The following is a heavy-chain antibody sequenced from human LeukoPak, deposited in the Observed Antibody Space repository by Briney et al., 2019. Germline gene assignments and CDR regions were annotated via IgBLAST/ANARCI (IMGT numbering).Heavy chain of an antibody. J-gene: IGHJ6*03. CDR2: INHSGST. Sequence: SETLSLTCAVYGGSFSGYYWSWIRQPPGKGLEWIGEINHSGSTNYNPSLKSRVTISVDTSKNQLSLKLSSVTAADTAVYYCAASSTSEARYYYYYYMDVWGKGTTVTVSS. CDR1: GGSFSGYY. CDR3: AASSTSEARYYYYYYMDV. V-gene: IGHV4-34*01. D-gene: IGHD2-2*01.